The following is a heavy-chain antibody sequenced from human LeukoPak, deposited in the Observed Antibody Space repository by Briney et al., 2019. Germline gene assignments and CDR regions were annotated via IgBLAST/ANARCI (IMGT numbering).Heavy chain of an antibody. D-gene: IGHD5-12*01. J-gene: IGHJ5*02. CDR2: IYHSGST. Sequence: SETLSLTCTVSGYSISSGYYWGWIRQPPGKGLEWIGSIYHSGSTYYNPSLKSRVTISVDTSHNQFFLKLNSVTAADTAVYYCAREARSGYEGFWSDPWGQGTVVTVSS. CDR3: AREARSGYEGFWSDP. V-gene: IGHV4-38-2*02. CDR1: GYSISSGYY.